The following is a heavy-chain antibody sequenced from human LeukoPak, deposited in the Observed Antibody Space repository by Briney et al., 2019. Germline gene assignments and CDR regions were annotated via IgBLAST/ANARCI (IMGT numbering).Heavy chain of an antibody. CDR3: AKPGLPSTIMSHFDY. V-gene: IGHV3-30*18. Sequence: GGSLRLSCAASGFTFSGYVMHWVRQAPGKGPEWVAVISYDGNTKYYADSVKGRFTISRDNSKDTLYLQVSSLRVEDTAVYYCAKPGLPSTIMSHFDYWGQGTLVTVSS. CDR1: GFTFSGYV. CDR2: ISYDGNTK. J-gene: IGHJ4*02. D-gene: IGHD2/OR15-2a*01.